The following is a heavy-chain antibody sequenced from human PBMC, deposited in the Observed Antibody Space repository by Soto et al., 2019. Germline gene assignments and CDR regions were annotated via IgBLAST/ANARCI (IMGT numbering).Heavy chain of an antibody. J-gene: IGHJ4*02. D-gene: IGHD3-22*01. CDR1: GGSISSGGYY. CDR2: IYYSGST. CDR3: ARDSGYDSSGYRHYYFDY. Sequence: QVQLQESGPGLLKPSQTLSLTCTVSGGSISSGGYYWSWIRQHPGKGLEWIGYIYYSGSTYYNPXXKSRANISVGXXKXQXXLILSSVTAADTAVYYCARDSGYDSSGYRHYYFDYWGQGTLVTVSS. V-gene: IGHV4-31*03.